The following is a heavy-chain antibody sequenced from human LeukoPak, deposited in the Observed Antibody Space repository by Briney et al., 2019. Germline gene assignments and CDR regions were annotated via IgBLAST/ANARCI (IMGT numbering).Heavy chain of an antibody. CDR3: VRVPAVLYYFDY. D-gene: IGHD3-16*01. Sequence: SETLSLTCTVSGGSISSGGYYWSWIRQHPGKGLEWIGYIYYTGSTYYNPSLQSRVTISVDTSRNQFSLKLSSVTAADTAVYYCVRVPAVLYYFDYWGQGTLVTVSS. CDR2: IYYTGST. CDR1: GGSISSGGYY. J-gene: IGHJ4*02. V-gene: IGHV4-31*03.